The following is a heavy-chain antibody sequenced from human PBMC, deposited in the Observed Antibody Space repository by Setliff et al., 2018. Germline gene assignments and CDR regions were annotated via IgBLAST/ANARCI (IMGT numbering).Heavy chain of an antibody. CDR1: GYTFTLYG. CDR3: LRDRPYSNSPEDAFDI. Sequence: ASVKVSCKASGYTFTLYGVNWVRQAPGQGLEWMGWISAFNGYTQYSQKFKGGITVTTDTSTSTAYMELTSLRSDDTAVYYCLRDRPYSNSPEDAFDIWGQGTTVT. J-gene: IGHJ3*02. CDR2: ISAFNGYT. D-gene: IGHD6-6*01. V-gene: IGHV1-18*01.